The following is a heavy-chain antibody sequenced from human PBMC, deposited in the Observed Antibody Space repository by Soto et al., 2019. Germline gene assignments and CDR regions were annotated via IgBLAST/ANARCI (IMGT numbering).Heavy chain of an antibody. CDR3: VRDIR. Sequence: GGSTRLHYAAAGVTFNNFWMYWVRQTPEKGLVWVSGINSDGTTTIYADSVKGRFTISRDNAKNTLYLQMNSLTVEDTAIYYCVRDIRWGQGTLVTV. CDR2: INSDGTTT. V-gene: IGHV3-74*01. J-gene: IGHJ4*02. CDR1: GVTFNNFW.